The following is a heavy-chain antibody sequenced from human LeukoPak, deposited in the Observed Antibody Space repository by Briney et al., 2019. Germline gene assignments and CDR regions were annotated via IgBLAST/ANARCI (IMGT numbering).Heavy chain of an antibody. J-gene: IGHJ6*03. V-gene: IGHV1-8*03. CDR1: GYTFTSYD. CDR3: ARGESDSSGWYGLYYYYYYYMDA. D-gene: IGHD6-19*01. CDR2: MNPNSGNT. Sequence: ASVKVSCKASGYTFTSYDINWVRQATGQGLEWMGWMNPNSGNTGYAQKFQGRVTITRNTSISTAYMELSSLRSEDTAVYYCARGESDSSGWYGLYYYYYYYMDAWGKGTTVTVSS.